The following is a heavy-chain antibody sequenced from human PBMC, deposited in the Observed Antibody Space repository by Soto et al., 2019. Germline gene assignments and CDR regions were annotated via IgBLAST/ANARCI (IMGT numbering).Heavy chain of an antibody. V-gene: IGHV3-23*01. CDR1: GFTFSSYA. CDR2: ILGSGSNT. D-gene: IGHD1-1*01. Sequence: PGGSLRLSCAASGFTFSSYAMNWVRQAPGKWPEWVSTILGSGSNTYYPDSVKGRFTISRDNSRNTVDLQLHSLRAEDTAVYYCARYILGPYYFDYWGQGTPVTVSS. J-gene: IGHJ4*02. CDR3: ARYILGPYYFDY.